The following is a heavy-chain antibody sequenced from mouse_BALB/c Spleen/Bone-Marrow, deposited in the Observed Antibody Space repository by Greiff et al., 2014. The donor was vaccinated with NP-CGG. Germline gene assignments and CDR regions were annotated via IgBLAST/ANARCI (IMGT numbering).Heavy chain of an antibody. CDR2: IHYSGNT. Sequence: EVKLVESGPDLVKPSQSLSLTCTVTGYSITSGYGWHWIRQFPENKLEWMGYIHYSGNTDYNPSLKSRISITRDTSKNQFFLQLNSVTTEDTATYYCVRETKVVADFDYWGQGTTLTVSS. D-gene: IGHD1-1*01. CDR1: GYSITSGYG. V-gene: IGHV3-1*02. J-gene: IGHJ2*01. CDR3: VRETKVVADFDY.